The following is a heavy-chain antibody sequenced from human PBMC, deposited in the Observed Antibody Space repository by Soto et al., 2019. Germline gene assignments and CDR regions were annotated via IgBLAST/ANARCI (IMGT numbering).Heavy chain of an antibody. J-gene: IGHJ5*02. CDR2: INSDGSST. CDR1: GFTFSSYW. V-gene: IGHV3-74*01. Sequence: GGSLSLSCAASGFTFSSYWMHWVRQAPGKGLVWVSRINSDGSSTSYADSVKGRFTISRDNAKNTLYLQMNSLRAEDTAVYYCAGYCSSTSCPLRGTDWFDPWGQGTLVTVSS. D-gene: IGHD2-2*01. CDR3: AGYCSSTSCPLRGTDWFDP.